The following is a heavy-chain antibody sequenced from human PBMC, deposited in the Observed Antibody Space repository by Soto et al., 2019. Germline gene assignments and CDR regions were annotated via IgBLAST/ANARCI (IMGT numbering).Heavy chain of an antibody. J-gene: IGHJ4*02. CDR2: ISGSGGSR. CDR3: AKCLSAYAHGGFDS. CDR1: GFTFSSYA. Sequence: GGSLRLSCAASGFTFSSYAMSWVRQAPGKGLEWVSAISGSGGSRYYADSVKGRLTISRDNSKNTLYLQMYSLRAEDTAVYYCAKCLSAYAHGGFDSWGQGTLVTVSS. V-gene: IGHV3-23*01. D-gene: IGHD5-12*01.